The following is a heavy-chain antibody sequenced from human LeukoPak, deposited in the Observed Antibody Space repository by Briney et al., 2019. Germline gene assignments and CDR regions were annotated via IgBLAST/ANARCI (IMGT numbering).Heavy chain of an antibody. J-gene: IGHJ5*02. D-gene: IGHD3-10*01. CDR1: GYSIGTGYY. V-gene: IGHV4-38-2*02. CDR2: IYQIGSA. CDR3: AREGSGSYYSWFDP. Sequence: TSETLSLTCALSGYSIGTGYYWGWIRQPPGKGLEWIASIYQIGSAYYNPSLKSRVTISIDRSKNRFSLSLSSVTAADTAVYYCAREGSGSYYSWFDPWGPGILVTVSS.